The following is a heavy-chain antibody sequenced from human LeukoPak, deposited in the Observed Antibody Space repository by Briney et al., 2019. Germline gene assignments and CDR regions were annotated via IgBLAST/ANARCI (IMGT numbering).Heavy chain of an antibody. Sequence: PGGSLRLSCAASGFTVSSNYMSWVRQAPGKGVEWVSVIYSGGSTYYADSVKGRFTISRDNSKNTLYLQMNSLRAEDTAVYYCARATGDHNYYYYGMDVWGQGTTVTVSS. CDR2: IYSGGST. CDR3: ARATGDHNYYYYGMDV. D-gene: IGHD7-27*01. J-gene: IGHJ6*02. CDR1: GFTVSSNY. V-gene: IGHV3-53*01.